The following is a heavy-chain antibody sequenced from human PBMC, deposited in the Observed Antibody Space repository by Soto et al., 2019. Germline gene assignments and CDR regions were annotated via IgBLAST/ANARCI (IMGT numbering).Heavy chain of an antibody. Sequence: GGSLRLSCAASGFTFRSYNMNWVRQSPGGGPDWLSYISSSSSTIYYSDSVKGRFTISRDNAKNSLYLQMNSLRAEATAVYSCARFKITMIVVVYGMEVWGQGTTVTVSS. V-gene: IGHV3-48*04. CDR2: ISSSSSTI. CDR3: ARFKITMIVVVYGMEV. CDR1: GFTFRSYN. J-gene: IGHJ6*02. D-gene: IGHD3-22*01.